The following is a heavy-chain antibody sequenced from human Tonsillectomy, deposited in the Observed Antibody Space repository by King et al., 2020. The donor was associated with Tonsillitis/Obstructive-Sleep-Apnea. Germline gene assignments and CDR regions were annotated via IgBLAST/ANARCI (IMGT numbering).Heavy chain of an antibody. V-gene: IGHV3-74*01. D-gene: IGHD2-15*01. CDR1: GFTFSSYW. Sequence: VQLVESGGGLVQPGGSLRLSCAASGFTFSSYWMHWVRQAPGKGLVWVSRISSDGSSTNYADSVKGRFTISRDNAKNTLPLQMNSLRAEDTAVYYCARVRCSGASCPLDAFDIWGQGTMVTVSS. CDR2: ISSDGSST. CDR3: ARVRCSGASCPLDAFDI. J-gene: IGHJ3*02.